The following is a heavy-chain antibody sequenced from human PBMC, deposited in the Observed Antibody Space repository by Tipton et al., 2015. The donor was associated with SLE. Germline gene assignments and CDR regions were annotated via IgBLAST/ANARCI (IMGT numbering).Heavy chain of an antibody. CDR3: ARGGRQLVPFSWFDP. CDR1: GGSISSHY. Sequence: TLSLTCTVSGGSISSHYWSWIRQPPGKALEWIGYINDSGNTNYNPSLESRVTISVNTSKNQFSLKLSSVTAADTAVYYCARGGRQLVPFSWFDPWGQGTLVTVSS. J-gene: IGHJ5*02. CDR2: INDSGNT. V-gene: IGHV4-59*11. D-gene: IGHD6-13*01.